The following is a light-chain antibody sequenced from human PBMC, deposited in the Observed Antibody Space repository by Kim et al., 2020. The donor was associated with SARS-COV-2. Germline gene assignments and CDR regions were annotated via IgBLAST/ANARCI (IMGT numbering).Light chain of an antibody. CDR1: Y. CDR3: QESSSAPFLA. Sequence: YLNWYQHKAGQAPKLLIYAASTLQSGVPSRFSGSGSGTFFTLVISSLQPEDVATYYCQESSSAPFLAFGGGTKVDIK. J-gene: IGKJ4*01. CDR2: AAS. V-gene: IGKV1-39*01.